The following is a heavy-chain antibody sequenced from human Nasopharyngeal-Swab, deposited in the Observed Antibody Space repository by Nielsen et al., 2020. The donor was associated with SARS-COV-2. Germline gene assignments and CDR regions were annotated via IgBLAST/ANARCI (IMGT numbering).Heavy chain of an antibody. V-gene: IGHV4-59*13. CDR1: GGSIRNYY. J-gene: IGHJ6*02. CDR3: ARDYAGNYDHYYSMDV. Sequence: GSLRLSCTVSGGSIRNYYWSWIRQPPGKGLEWIGYIYHSGSTKYNPSLKSRVTISLDTSNNQISLKLSSVTAADTAVYYCARDYAGNYDHYYSMDVWGQGTTVTVSS. D-gene: IGHD3-16*01. CDR2: IYHSGST.